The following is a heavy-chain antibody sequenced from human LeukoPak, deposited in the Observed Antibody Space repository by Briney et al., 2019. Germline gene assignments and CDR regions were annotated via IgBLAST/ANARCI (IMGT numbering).Heavy chain of an antibody. CDR2: IDYSGST. J-gene: IGHJ4*02. CDR3: AREGKLTGYFGGLGFNY. CDR1: GGSISSYY. V-gene: IGHV4-59*01. D-gene: IGHD6-19*01. Sequence: SETLSLTCTVSGGSISSYYWSWIRQPPGKGLEWIGNIDYSGSTIYNPALKSRVTISVDTSKNQFSLTLPSVTAADTAVYYCAREGKLTGYFGGLGFNYWGQGILVTVSS.